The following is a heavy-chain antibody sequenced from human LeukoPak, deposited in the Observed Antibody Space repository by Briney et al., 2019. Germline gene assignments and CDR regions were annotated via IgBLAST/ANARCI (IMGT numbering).Heavy chain of an antibody. CDR2: IIPIFGTA. D-gene: IGHD4-17*01. CDR3: ASSEGGTVTTMDY. CDR1: GGTFSSYA. V-gene: IGHV1-69*13. Sequence: ASVKVSCKASGGTFSSYAISWVRQAPGQGLEWMGGIIPIFGTANYAQKFQGRVTITADESTSTAYMELSSLGSEDTAVYYCASSEGGTVTTMDYWGQGTLVTVSS. J-gene: IGHJ4*02.